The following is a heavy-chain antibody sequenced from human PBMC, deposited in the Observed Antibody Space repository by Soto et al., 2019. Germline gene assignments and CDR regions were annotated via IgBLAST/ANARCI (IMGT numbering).Heavy chain of an antibody. CDR3: ARVGQLERPNYYGMDV. CDR1: GYTFTSYG. CDR2: ISAYNGNT. Sequence: QVQLVQSGAEVKKPGASVKVSCKASGYTFTSYGISWVRQAPGQGLEWMGWISAYNGNTNYAQKLQGRVTMTTDTSTRTAYMELRSLRSDDTAVYYCARVGQLERPNYYGMDVWGQGTTVTVSS. V-gene: IGHV1-18*01. J-gene: IGHJ6*02. D-gene: IGHD1-1*01.